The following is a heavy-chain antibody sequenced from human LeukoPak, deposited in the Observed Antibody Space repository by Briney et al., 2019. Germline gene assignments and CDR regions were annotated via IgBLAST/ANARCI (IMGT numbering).Heavy chain of an antibody. CDR3: ARGVRGLGVYYYYYMDV. Sequence: PGGSLRLSCAASGFTVSSNYMSWVRQAPGKGLEWVSVIYSGGSTYYADSVKGRFTISRDNSKNTLYLQMNSLRAEDTAVYYCARGVRGLGVYYYYYMDVWGKGTTVTVSS. V-gene: IGHV3-66*02. D-gene: IGHD1-26*01. J-gene: IGHJ6*03. CDR1: GFTVSSNY. CDR2: IYSGGST.